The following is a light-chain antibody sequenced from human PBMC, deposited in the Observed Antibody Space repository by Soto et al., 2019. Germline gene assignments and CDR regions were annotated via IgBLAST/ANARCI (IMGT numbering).Light chain of an antibody. V-gene: IGLV2-14*01. CDR2: DVS. CDR1: SSDVGTYNY. J-gene: IGLJ1*01. CDR3: SSYTTSTTLVFV. Sequence: QSALTQPASVSGSPGQSITISCTGTSSDVGTYNYFSWYQQHPRKAPKLMIFDVSNRPSGVSNRFSGSKSGNTASLTISGLEPEDEADYYCSSYTTSTTLVFVFGPGTKLTVL.